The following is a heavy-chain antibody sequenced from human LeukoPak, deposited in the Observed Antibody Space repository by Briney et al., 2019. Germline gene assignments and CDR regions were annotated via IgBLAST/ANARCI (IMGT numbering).Heavy chain of an antibody. Sequence: GGSLRLSCAASGFTFGSYAMTWVRQAPGKGLEWVSAISVSGDNTYYADSVKGRFTISRDSSKNTLSLQMNSLRAEDTAVYYCAKDRAIAVAGTGFEYWGQGTLVTVSS. CDR2: ISVSGDNT. D-gene: IGHD6-19*01. J-gene: IGHJ4*02. CDR1: GFTFGSYA. CDR3: AKDRAIAVAGTGFEY. V-gene: IGHV3-23*01.